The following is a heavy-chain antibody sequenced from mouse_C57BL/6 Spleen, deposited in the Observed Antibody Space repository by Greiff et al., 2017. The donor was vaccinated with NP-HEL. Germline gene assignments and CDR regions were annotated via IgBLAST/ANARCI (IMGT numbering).Heavy chain of an antibody. CDR3: ARALRGNYASY. CDR1: GYTFTSYW. V-gene: IGHV1-50*01. J-gene: IGHJ3*01. CDR2: IDPSDSYT. Sequence: QVQLQQPGAELVKPGASVKLSCKASGYTFTSYWMQWVKQRPGQGLEWIGEIDPSDSYTNYNQKFKGKATLTVDTSSSTAYMQLSSLTSEDSAVYYCARALRGNYASYWGQGTLVTVSA. D-gene: IGHD2-1*01.